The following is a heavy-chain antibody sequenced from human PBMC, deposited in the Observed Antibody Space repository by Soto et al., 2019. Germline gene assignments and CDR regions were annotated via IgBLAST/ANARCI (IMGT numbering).Heavy chain of an antibody. J-gene: IGHJ6*02. CDR3: ARAEWGSSYTQYYYALDV. D-gene: IGHD6-13*01. CDR1: GCTVCHNY. CDR2: IYSGGST. Sequence: GGGLRLSCASSGCTVCHNYISWVRQPPGKGLEWVSLIYSGGSTYYADSVKGRFTLSRDNSKNTVYLQMNSLRAEDTAVYYCARAEWGSSYTQYYYALDVWGQGTTVTVSS. V-gene: IGHV3-53*03.